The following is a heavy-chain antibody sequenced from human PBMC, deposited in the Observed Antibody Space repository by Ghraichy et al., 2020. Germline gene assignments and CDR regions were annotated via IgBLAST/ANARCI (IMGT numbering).Heavy chain of an antibody. CDR1: GYTFTSYG. CDR3: ARQSTYYYDSSGYSRLSYYYYMDV. Sequence: ASVKVSCKASGYTFTSYGISWVRQAPGQGLEWMGWISAYNGNTNYAQKLQGRVTMTTDTSTSTAYMELRSLRSDDTAVYYCARQSTYYYDSSGYSRLSYYYYMDVWGKGTTVTVSS. J-gene: IGHJ6*03. D-gene: IGHD3-22*01. CDR2: ISAYNGNT. V-gene: IGHV1-18*01.